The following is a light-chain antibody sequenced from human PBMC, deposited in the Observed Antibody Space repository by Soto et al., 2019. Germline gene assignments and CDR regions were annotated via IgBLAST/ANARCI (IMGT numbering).Light chain of an antibody. J-gene: IGLJ2*01. CDR2: EDT. CDR1: SGNIASYY. CDR3: QSYDPSNQV. V-gene: IGLV6-57*04. Sequence: NFMLTQPHSVSESPGRTVTISCTRSSGNIASYYVQWFQQRPDSAPVTVIFEDTKRPSGVPDRFSGSIDKSSNSAYLTISGLKTEDAGDYYCQSYDPSNQVFGGGTKLTVL.